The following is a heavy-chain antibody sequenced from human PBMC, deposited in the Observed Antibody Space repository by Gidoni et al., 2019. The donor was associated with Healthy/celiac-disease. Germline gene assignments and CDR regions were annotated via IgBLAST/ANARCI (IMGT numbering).Heavy chain of an antibody. J-gene: IGHJ4*02. D-gene: IGHD5-12*01. CDR2: INAGNGNT. V-gene: IGHV1-3*01. CDR1: GYTFTSYA. CDR3: ARVALRWLQDPPFDY. Sequence: QVQLVQSGAEVKKPGASVKVSCKASGYTFTSYAMHWVRQAPGQRLEWMGWINAGNGNTKYSQKFQGRVTITRDTSASTAYMELSSLRSEDTAVYYCARVALRWLQDPPFDYWGQGTLVTVSS.